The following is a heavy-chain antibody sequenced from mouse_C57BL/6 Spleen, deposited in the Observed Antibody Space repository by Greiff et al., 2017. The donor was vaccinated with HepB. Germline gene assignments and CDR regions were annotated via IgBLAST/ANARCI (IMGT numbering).Heavy chain of an antibody. CDR3: ARENGLYAMDY. Sequence: DVHLVESEGGLVQPGSSMKLSCTASGFTFSDYYMAWVRQVPEKGLEWVANINYDGSSTYYLDSLKSRFIISRDNAKNILYLQMSSLKSEDTATYYCARENGLYAMDYWGQGTSVTVSS. CDR1: GFTFSDYY. V-gene: IGHV5-16*01. CDR2: INYDGSST. J-gene: IGHJ4*01.